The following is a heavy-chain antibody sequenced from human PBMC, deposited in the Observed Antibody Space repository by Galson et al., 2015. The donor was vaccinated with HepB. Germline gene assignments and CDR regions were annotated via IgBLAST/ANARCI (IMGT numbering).Heavy chain of an antibody. V-gene: IGHV3-30*02. CDR1: GFTFSSYG. Sequence: SLRLSCAASGFTFSSYGMHWVRQAPGKGLEWVAFIRYDGSNKYYADSVKGRFTISRDNAKNSLYLQMNSLRAEDTAVYYCARDAAGYGYEFDYWGQGTLVTVSS. D-gene: IGHD5-12*01. J-gene: IGHJ4*02. CDR2: IRYDGSNK. CDR3: ARDAAGYGYEFDY.